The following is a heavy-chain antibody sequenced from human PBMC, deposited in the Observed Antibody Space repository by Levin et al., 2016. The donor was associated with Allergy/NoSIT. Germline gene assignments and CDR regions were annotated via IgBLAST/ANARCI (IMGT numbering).Heavy chain of an antibody. V-gene: IGHV4-39*01. J-gene: IGHJ5*02. CDR3: ARISITGTTENWFDP. Sequence: SETLSLTCTVSGGSISSSSYYWGWIRQPPGKGLEWIGSIYYSGSTYYNPSLKSRVTISVDTSKNRFSLKLSSVTAADTAVYYCARISITGTTENWFDPWGQGTLVTVSS. CDR1: GGSISSSSYY. CDR2: IYYSGST. D-gene: IGHD1-7*01.